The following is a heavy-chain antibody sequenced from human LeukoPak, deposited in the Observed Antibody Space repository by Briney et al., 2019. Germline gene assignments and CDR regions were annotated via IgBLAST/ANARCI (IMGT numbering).Heavy chain of an antibody. J-gene: IGHJ6*02. V-gene: IGHV3-11*01. CDR3: ARDGSRYCSSTSCYSGYYYYGMDV. D-gene: IGHD2-2*01. Sequence: GGSLRLSCAASGFTFSSYWMSWIRQAPGKGLEWVSYITSSDSTTYYADSVKGRFTISRDNAKNSLYLQMNSLRAEDTAVYYCARDGSRYCSSTSCYSGYYYYGMDVWGQGTTVTVSS. CDR1: GFTFSSYW. CDR2: ITSSDSTT.